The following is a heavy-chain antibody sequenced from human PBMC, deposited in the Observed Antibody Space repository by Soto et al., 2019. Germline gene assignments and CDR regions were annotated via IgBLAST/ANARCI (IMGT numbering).Heavy chain of an antibody. CDR3: AHRPRGYAYYFDY. CDR1: GFSLSTRGVG. J-gene: IGHJ4*02. Sequence: QITLKESGPPLVKPTQTLTRTGTFSGFSLSTRGVGVAWIHQPPGKALEWLALIFWDDDKWYSPSLKNRLTITEDTSKNQVVLSMTNMDPVDTATCYCAHRPRGYAYYFDYWGQGTLVTVSS. D-gene: IGHD5-12*01. CDR2: IFWDDDK. V-gene: IGHV2-5*02.